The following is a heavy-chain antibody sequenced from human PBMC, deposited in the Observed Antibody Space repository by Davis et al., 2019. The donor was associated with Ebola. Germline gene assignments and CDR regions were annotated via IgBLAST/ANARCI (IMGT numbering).Heavy chain of an antibody. CDR1: GGSISSYY. V-gene: IGHV4-59*01. J-gene: IGHJ6*02. CDR3: ARQLIAARRAYYYYYGMDV. Sequence: SETLSLTCTVSGGSISSYYWSWIRQPPGKGLAWIGYIYHSGSTNYNPSLKSRVTISVDTSKNQFSLKLSSVTAADAAVYYCARQLIAARRAYYYYYGMDVWGQGTKVTVSS. CDR2: IYHSGST. D-gene: IGHD6-6*01.